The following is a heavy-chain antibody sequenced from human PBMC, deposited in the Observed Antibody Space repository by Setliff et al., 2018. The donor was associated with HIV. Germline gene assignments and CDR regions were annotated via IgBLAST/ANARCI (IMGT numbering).Heavy chain of an antibody. CDR2: IRHKAYGGTA. CDR3: TRESGGKIDY. CDR1: GFKIEEYA. V-gene: IGHV3-49*04. J-gene: IGHJ4*02. D-gene: IGHD2-15*01. Sequence: GGSLRLSCVGSGFKIEEYAMAWVRQVPGKGLEWVGFIRHKAYGGTAEYDASVKGRFTISRDDSKSITYLQMNGLQTEDTAIYYCTRESGGKIDYWGQGTLVTVSS.